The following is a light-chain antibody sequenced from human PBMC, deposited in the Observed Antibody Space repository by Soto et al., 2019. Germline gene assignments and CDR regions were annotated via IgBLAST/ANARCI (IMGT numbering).Light chain of an antibody. CDR3: QQYNNWTPWT. V-gene: IGKV3-15*01. CDR2: GAS. CDR1: QSVGSD. Sequence: EIVMTQSPATLSVSPGERATLSCRASQSVGSDLAWYQHTPGQPPRLLIYGASTRATGIPGRFSGSGSGTEFTLTISSLQYEDFAVSFCQQYNNWTPWTFGQGTK. J-gene: IGKJ1*01.